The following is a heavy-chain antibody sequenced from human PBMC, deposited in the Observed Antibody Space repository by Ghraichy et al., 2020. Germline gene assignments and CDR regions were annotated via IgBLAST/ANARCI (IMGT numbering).Heavy chain of an antibody. V-gene: IGHV4-59*01. J-gene: IGHJ4*02. D-gene: IGHD5-18*01. CDR3: ARVSGGAMAPLDY. CDR1: GGSISSYY. CDR2: IYYSGRT. Sequence: SQTLSLTCTISGGSISSYYWSWIRQPPGKGLDYIGYIYYSGRTNYNPSLKSRVTISVDTSKNQFSLNLSSVTAADTAVYYCARVSGGAMAPLDYWGQGTLVTVSS.